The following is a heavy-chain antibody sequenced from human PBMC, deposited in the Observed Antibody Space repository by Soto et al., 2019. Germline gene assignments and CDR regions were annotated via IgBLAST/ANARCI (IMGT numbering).Heavy chain of an antibody. CDR2: IYPGDSYT. Sequence: PGESLKISCKASGYSFTTYWIAWVRHMPGKGLEWMGVIYPGDSYTKYSPSFQGRVTTSADKSITTAYLQWSRLKASATAMYYCATQEDVTQTVEYSYDFWGQGTLVTVSS. J-gene: IGHJ4*02. D-gene: IGHD4-4*01. CDR3: ATQEDVTQTVEYSYDF. V-gene: IGHV5-51*01. CDR1: GYSFTTYW.